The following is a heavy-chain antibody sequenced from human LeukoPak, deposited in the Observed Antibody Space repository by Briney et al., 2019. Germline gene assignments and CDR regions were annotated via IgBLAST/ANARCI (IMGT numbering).Heavy chain of an antibody. J-gene: IGHJ6*02. CDR2: IKQDGSEK. V-gene: IGHV3-7*01. Sequence: GGSLRLSCAASGFTFSSYWMSWVRQAPGKGLEWVADIKQDGSEKYYVDSVKGRFTISRDNAKNSLYLQMNSPRAEDTAVYYCARHYYDSSGYYLSYYYYSMDVWGQGTTVTVSS. CDR1: GFTFSSYW. D-gene: IGHD3-22*01. CDR3: ARHYYDSSGYYLSYYYYSMDV.